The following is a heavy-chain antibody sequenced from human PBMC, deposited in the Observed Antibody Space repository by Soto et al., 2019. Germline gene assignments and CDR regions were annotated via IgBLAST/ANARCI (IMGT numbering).Heavy chain of an antibody. D-gene: IGHD2-2*01. Sequence: QITLKESGPPLVKPTQTLTLTCTFSGFSLTTSGVGVGWIRQPPGKALEWLALIYWDDDKRYSPSLKSRLTXTXXTSKNQVVLTITNMDPVDTATSYCAHTMPPRVADYWGQGTLVTVSS. CDR3: AHTMPPRVADY. CDR1: GFSLTTSGVG. J-gene: IGHJ4*02. CDR2: IYWDDDK. V-gene: IGHV2-5*02.